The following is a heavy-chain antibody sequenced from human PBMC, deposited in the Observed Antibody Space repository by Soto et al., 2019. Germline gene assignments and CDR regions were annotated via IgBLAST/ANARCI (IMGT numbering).Heavy chain of an antibody. CDR3: ARIVAGIPGTIRGFDL. CDR1: GFSLSSSRMG. Sequence: QVTLKESGPVLVKPTETLTLTCTVSGFSLSSSRMGVSWIRQPAGKALEWLAHIFSNDQKSYSTSLESRLTISRDTSKSQVVLTMTNMDPVDTATYFCARIVAGIPGTIRGFDLWGQGTLVTVSS. J-gene: IGHJ4*02. D-gene: IGHD1-20*01. CDR2: IFSNDQK. V-gene: IGHV2-26*01.